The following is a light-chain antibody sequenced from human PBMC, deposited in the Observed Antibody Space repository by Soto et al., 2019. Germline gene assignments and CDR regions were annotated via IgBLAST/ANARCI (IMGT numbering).Light chain of an antibody. J-gene: IGKJ1*01. CDR2: DAT. V-gene: IGKV1-5*01. CDR3: QHYNSYSEA. CDR1: QSIDRW. Sequence: DIQMTQSPSTLSASVGDRVTITCRASQSIDRWLAWYQQKPGKAPKVMIWDATTLHRGVPSRFSGSRSGTEFTLTISSLQNDDFATYYCQHYNSYSEAFGQGTKVDIK.